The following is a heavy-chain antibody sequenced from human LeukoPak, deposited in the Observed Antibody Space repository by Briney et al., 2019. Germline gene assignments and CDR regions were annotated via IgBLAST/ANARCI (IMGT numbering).Heavy chain of an antibody. J-gene: IGHJ4*02. CDR3: AKGRGTAVTSAANY. V-gene: IGHV3-23*01. D-gene: IGHD4-17*01. CDR1: GFTFSSYW. CDR2: ISGSGDNT. Sequence: GGSLRLSWAASGFTFSSYWMSWVRQAPGKGLEWVSSISGSGDNTCYADSVKDRFSISRDNSKTTVSLQMNSLRAEDTAVYYCAKGRGTAVTSAANYWGQGTLVTVSS.